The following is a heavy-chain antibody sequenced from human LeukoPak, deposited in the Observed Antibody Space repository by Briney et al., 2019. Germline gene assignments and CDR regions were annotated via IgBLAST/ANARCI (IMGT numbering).Heavy chain of an antibody. CDR3: AKDQIVVVPAAISAFDY. J-gene: IGHJ4*02. CDR2: ISGSGGST. CDR1: GCTFSSYA. Sequence: GGSLRLSCAASGCTFSSYAMSWVRQAPGKGLEWVSAISGSGGSTYYADSVKGRFTISRDNSKNTLYLQMNSLRAEDTAVYYCAKDQIVVVPAAISAFDYWGQGTLVTVSS. D-gene: IGHD2-2*01. V-gene: IGHV3-23*01.